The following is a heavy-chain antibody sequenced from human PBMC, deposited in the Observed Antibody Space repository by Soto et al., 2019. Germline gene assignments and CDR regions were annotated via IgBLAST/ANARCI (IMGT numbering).Heavy chain of an antibody. J-gene: IGHJ5*02. CDR2: IYYSGST. Sequence: QVQLQESGPGLVKPSQTLSLTCTVSGGSISSGGYYWSRIRQHPGKGLEWIGYIYYSGSTYYNPSLTGRVTLSVDPSKHQSSLGLSSVTGADTAVYYCAGSVFPWGQGTLVTVSS. CDR3: AGSVFP. CDR1: GGSISSGGYY. V-gene: IGHV4-31*03.